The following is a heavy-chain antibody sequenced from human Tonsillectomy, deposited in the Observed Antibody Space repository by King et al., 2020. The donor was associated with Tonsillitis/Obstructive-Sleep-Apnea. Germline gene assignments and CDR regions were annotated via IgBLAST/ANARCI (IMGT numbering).Heavy chain of an antibody. CDR1: GFTFSSYA. D-gene: IGHD6-19*01. Sequence: VQLVESGGGLVQPGGSLRLSCAASGFTFSSYAMSWVRQAPGKGLEWVSAISGSGGSTYYADSVKGRFTISRDNSKNTLYLQMNSLRAEDTAVYYCANENGLVQWLNVEYFQHWGQGTLVTVSS. CDR3: ANENGLVQWLNVEYFQH. CDR2: ISGSGGST. J-gene: IGHJ1*01. V-gene: IGHV3-23*04.